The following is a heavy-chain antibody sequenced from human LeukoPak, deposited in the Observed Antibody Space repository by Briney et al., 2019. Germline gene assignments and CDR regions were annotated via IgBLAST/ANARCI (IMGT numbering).Heavy chain of an antibody. CDR1: GFMFTSYW. Sequence: PGGSLRLSCAASGFMFTSYWMHWVRQAPGKGLVWVSNIKSDGSTTSYADSVKGRFTISRDNAKNTLYLQMNSLRAEDTAVYYCARGVWFGYSGWFDPWGQGTLVTVSS. J-gene: IGHJ5*02. CDR2: IKSDGSTT. CDR3: ARGVWFGYSGWFDP. V-gene: IGHV3-74*01. D-gene: IGHD3-10*01.